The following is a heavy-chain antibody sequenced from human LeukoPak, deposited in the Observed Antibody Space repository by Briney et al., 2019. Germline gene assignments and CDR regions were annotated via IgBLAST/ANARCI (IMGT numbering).Heavy chain of an antibody. D-gene: IGHD1/OR15-1a*01. CDR3: ARGPGTVGLSP. V-gene: IGHV4-34*01. Sequence: PSETLSLTCTVSGGSFTNYYWSWIRQPPEKGLEWIGQINHSGDTSYNPSLRSRVTLSVDRSKNQFSLKVTSVTAADTGVYYWARGPGTVGLSPWGQGTLVTVSS. J-gene: IGHJ5*02. CDR1: GGSFTNYY. CDR2: INHSGDT.